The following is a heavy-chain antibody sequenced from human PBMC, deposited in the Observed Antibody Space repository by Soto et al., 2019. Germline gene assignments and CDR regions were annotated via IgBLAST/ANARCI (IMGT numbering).Heavy chain of an antibody. D-gene: IGHD3-9*01. V-gene: IGHV1-18*01. CDR1: GYTFTSYG. CDR3: ARYDILTGPAKPSDY. Sequence: QVQLVQSGAEVKKPGASVKVSCKASGYTFTSYGISWVRQAPGQGLEWMGWISAYNGNINYAQKLQGRVTMTTDTSTSTAYMERRSLRSDDTAVYYYARYDILTGPAKPSDYWCQGTLVTVSS. J-gene: IGHJ4*02. CDR2: ISAYNGNI.